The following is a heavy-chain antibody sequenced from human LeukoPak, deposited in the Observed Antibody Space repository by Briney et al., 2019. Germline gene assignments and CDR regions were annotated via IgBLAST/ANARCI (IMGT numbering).Heavy chain of an antibody. CDR3: AKDQNPTVTTRWDYYYYYGMDV. CDR1: GFTFSSYA. Sequence: GGSLRLSCAASGFTFSSYAMSWVRQASGKGLEWVSAISGSGGSTYYADSVKGRFTISRDNSKNTLYLQMNSLRAEDTAIYYCAKDQNPTVTTRWDYYYYYGMDVWGQGTTVTVSS. J-gene: IGHJ6*02. D-gene: IGHD4-17*01. V-gene: IGHV3-23*01. CDR2: ISGSGGST.